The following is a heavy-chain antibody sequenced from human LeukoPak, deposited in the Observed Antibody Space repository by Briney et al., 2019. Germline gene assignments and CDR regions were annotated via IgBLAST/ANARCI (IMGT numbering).Heavy chain of an antibody. CDR2: IDPSDSYT. J-gene: IGHJ4*02. CDR1: GYSFTSYW. CDR3: ARRLQRHFDY. V-gene: IGHV5-10-1*01. Sequence: GESLKISCKGSGYSFTSYWISWVRQMPGKGLEWMGRIDPSDSYTNYSPSFQGHVTISVDESISTAYLQWSSLKASDTAMYYCARRLQRHFDYWGQGTLVTVSS. D-gene: IGHD2-15*01.